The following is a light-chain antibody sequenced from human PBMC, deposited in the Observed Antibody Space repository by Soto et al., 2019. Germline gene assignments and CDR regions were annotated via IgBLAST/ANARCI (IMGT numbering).Light chain of an antibody. J-gene: IGKJ1*01. CDR3: QQYGSSPPQT. CDR1: QSVSSIY. Sequence: EIVLTQSPGTLSLSPGERATLSCRASQSVSSIYLAWYQQKPGQAARLLIYGASSRATGIPDRFSGSGSGTDFTLTISRLEPEDFAVNYCQQYGSSPPQTFGQGTKVEIK. CDR2: GAS. V-gene: IGKV3-20*01.